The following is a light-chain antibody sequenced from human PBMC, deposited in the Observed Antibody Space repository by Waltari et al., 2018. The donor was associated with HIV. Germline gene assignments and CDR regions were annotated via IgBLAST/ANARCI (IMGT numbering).Light chain of an antibody. CDR2: AAS. V-gene: IGKV3-15*01. CDR3: QQYNDWPRT. CDR1: QSVSSN. Sequence: IVLTQSPATLSLSPGERATLSCRASQSVSSNLAWYQQKPGQAPRLLIYAASTRATGVPVRISGSGSGTEFTLTISSLQSEDFAVYYCQQYNDWPRTFGQGTKVEIK. J-gene: IGKJ1*01.